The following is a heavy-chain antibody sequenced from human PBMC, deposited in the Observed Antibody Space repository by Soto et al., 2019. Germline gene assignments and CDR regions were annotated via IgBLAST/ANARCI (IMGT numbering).Heavy chain of an antibody. J-gene: IGHJ4*02. CDR1: GFTFSSYG. V-gene: IGHV3-33*01. D-gene: IGHD3-22*01. CDR2: IWYDGSNK. CDR3: ARDAYRAQYYYDSSGYYYLFDY. Sequence: GGSLRLSCAASGFTFSSYGMHWVRQAPGKGLEWVAVIWYDGSNKYYADSVKGRFTISRDNSKNTLYLQMNSLRAEDTAVYYCARDAYRAQYYYDSSGYYYLFDYWGQGTLVTVSS.